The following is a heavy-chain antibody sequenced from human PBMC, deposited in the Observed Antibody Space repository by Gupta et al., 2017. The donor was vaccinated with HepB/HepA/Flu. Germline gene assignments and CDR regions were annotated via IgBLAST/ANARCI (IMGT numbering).Heavy chain of an antibody. CDR2: IDRNGGST. CDR3: ARKANVDAPMVDDAFDI. Sequence: EVQLVESGGGVVRPGGSLRLSCAASGFTFDDFGLSWVRQAPGKGLEWVSRIDRNGGSTDYADSVKGRFTISRDNARNSLYLQMNSLRAEDTAVYYCARKANVDAPMVDDAFDIWGQGAKVTVSS. J-gene: IGHJ3*02. CDR1: GFTFDDFG. D-gene: IGHD5-18*01. V-gene: IGHV3-20*04.